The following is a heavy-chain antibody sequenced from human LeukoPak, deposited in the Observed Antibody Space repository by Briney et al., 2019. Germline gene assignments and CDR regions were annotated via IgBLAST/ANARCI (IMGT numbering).Heavy chain of an antibody. CDR3: ARAYCSSTSCYSDFDY. CDR2: ISAYNGNT. Sequence: GASVKVSCKASGYTFTSYGISWVRQAPGQGLEWMGWISAYNGNTNYAQKLQGRVTMTTDTSTSTAYKELRSLRSDDTAVYYCARAYCSSTSCYSDFDYWGQGTLVTVSS. CDR1: GYTFTSYG. D-gene: IGHD2-2*01. J-gene: IGHJ4*02. V-gene: IGHV1-18*01.